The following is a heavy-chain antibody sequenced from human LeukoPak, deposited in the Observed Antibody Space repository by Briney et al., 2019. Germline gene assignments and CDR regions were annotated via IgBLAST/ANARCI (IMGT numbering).Heavy chain of an antibody. CDR2: IKQDGSEK. CDR1: GFTFSNYW. J-gene: IGHJ4*02. CDR3: AREIYGNPDY. Sequence: GGSLRLSCAASGFTFSNYWMNWVRRAPGKGLEWVANIKQDGSEKYYVDSVKGRFTISRDNAKNSLYLQMNSLRVEDTAVYYCAREIYGNPDYWGQGTLVTVSS. V-gene: IGHV3-7*01. D-gene: IGHD4-17*01.